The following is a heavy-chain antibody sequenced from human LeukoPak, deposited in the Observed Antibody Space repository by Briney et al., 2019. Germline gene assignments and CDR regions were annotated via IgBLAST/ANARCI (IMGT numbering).Heavy chain of an antibody. Sequence: SETLSLTCTVSGGSISSYYWSWIRQPPGKGLEWIGYIYYSGSTNYNPSLKSRVTISVDTSKNQFSLKLSSVTAADTAVYYCARVRAGDGYYYYYYMDVWGKGTTVTVSS. CDR1: GGSISSYY. CDR3: ARVRAGDGYYYYYYMDV. CDR2: IYYSGST. V-gene: IGHV4-59*01. D-gene: IGHD7-27*01. J-gene: IGHJ6*03.